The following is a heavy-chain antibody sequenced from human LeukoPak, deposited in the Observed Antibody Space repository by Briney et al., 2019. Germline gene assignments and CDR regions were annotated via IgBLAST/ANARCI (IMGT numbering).Heavy chain of an antibody. CDR2: IYYSGST. J-gene: IGHJ4*02. CDR3: ARDSPGSYFDY. CDR1: GGSISSSSYY. V-gene: IGHV4-39*07. Sequence: SETLSLTCTVSGGSISSSSYYWGWIRQPPGKGLEWIGSIYYSGSTYYNPSLKSRVTISVDTSKNQFSLKLSSVTAADTAVYYCARDSPGSYFDYWGQGTLVTVSS.